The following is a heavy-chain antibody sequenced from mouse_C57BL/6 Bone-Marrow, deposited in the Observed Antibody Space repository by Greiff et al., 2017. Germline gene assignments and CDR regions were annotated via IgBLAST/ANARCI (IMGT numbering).Heavy chain of an antibody. CDR2: IDPSDSYT. CDR3: ARLWSYYAMDY. D-gene: IGHD1-1*02. V-gene: IGHV1-59*01. Sequence: QVQLQQPGAELVRPGTSVKLSCKASGYTFTSYWMHWVKQRPGQGLEWIGVIDPSDSYTNYNQKFKGKATLTVDTSSSTAYMPLSSLTSEDSAVYYCARLWSYYAMDYWGQGTSVTVSS. CDR1: GYTFTSYW. J-gene: IGHJ4*01.